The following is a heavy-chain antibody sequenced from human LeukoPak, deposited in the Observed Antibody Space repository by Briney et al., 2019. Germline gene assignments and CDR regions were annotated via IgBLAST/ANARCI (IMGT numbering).Heavy chain of an antibody. J-gene: IGHJ3*02. V-gene: IGHV4-30-2*01. Sequence: SQTLSLTCAVSGGSISSGGYSWSWIRQPPGKGLEWIGYINHSGSTNYNPSLKSRVTISVDTSKNQFSLKLSSVTAADTAVYYCARTARGDAFDIWGQGTMVTVSS. CDR2: INHSGST. CDR1: GGSISSGGYS. CDR3: ARTARGDAFDI.